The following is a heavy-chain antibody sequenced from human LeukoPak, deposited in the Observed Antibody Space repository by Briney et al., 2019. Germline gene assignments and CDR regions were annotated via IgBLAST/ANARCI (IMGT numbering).Heavy chain of an antibody. CDR2: ISAYNGNT. D-gene: IGHD6-19*01. CDR1: GYTFTGYG. Sequence: ASVKVSCKASGYTFTGYGISWVRQAPGQGLEWRGWISAYNGNTNYAQKLQGRVTMTTDTSTSTAYMELRSLRSDDTAVYYCAREVYSSGWYEDRYYGMDVWGQGTTVTVSS. J-gene: IGHJ6*02. V-gene: IGHV1-18*01. CDR3: AREVYSSGWYEDRYYGMDV.